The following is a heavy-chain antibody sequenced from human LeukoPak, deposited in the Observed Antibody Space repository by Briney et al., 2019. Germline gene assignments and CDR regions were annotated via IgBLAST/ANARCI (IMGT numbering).Heavy chain of an antibody. Sequence: GGYLRLSCAASGFTFSSYEMNWVRQAPGKGLEWVSYISSSGSTIYYADSVKGRFTISRDNAKNSLYLQMNSLRAEDTAVHYCARDPPYYGSPGFDYWGQGTLVTVSS. CDR3: ARDPPYYGSPGFDY. D-gene: IGHD3-10*01. CDR1: GFTFSSYE. V-gene: IGHV3-48*03. CDR2: ISSSGSTI. J-gene: IGHJ4*02.